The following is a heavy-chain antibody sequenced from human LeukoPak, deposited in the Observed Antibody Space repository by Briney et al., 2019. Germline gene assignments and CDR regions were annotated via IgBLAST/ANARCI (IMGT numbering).Heavy chain of an antibody. CDR2: ISYDGSNK. D-gene: IGHD2-21*02. CDR1: GFTFSSYG. J-gene: IGHJ4*02. Sequence: PGGSLRLSCAASGFTFSSYGMHWVRQAPGKGLEWVAVISYDGSNKYYADSVKGRFTISRDNSENTLYLQMNSLRAEDTAVYYCAKDILAYCGGDCPFDYWGQGTLVTVSS. CDR3: AKDILAYCGGDCPFDY. V-gene: IGHV3-30*18.